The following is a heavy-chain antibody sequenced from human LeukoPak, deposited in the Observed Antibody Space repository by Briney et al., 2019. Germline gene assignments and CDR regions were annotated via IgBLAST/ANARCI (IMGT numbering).Heavy chain of an antibody. D-gene: IGHD3-22*01. Sequence: ASVKVSCKASGYTFTGYYMHWVRQAPGQGLEWMGWINPNSGGTNYAQKFQGRVTMTRDKSISTAYLQWSSLKASDTAMYYCARHSPDSSGYYSDYWGQGTLVTVSS. CDR1: GYTFTGYY. CDR3: ARHSPDSSGYYSDY. V-gene: IGHV1-2*02. J-gene: IGHJ4*02. CDR2: INPNSGGT.